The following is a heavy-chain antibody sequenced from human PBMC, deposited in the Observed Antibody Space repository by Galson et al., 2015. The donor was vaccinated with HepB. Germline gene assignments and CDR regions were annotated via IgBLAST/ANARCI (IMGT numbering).Heavy chain of an antibody. V-gene: IGHV3-23*01. CDR1: GFTFSNSA. D-gene: IGHD1-26*01. CDR2: VSGSGDST. CDR3: AKERWLAATQYYFDY. J-gene: IGHJ4*02. Sequence: SLRLSCAASGFTFSNSAMSWVRQAPGKGLEWVSAVSGSGDSTYYADFVKGRFTISRDNSKNTLYLQMNSLRAEDTAVYYCAKERWLAATQYYFDYWGQGTLATVSS.